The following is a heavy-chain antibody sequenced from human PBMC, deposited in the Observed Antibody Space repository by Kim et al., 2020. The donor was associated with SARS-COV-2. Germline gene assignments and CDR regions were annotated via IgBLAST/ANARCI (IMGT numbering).Heavy chain of an antibody. V-gene: IGHV1-3*01. CDR2: VNAAADKT. Sequence: ASVKVSCKASGYTFKSYPIHWLRQAPGQRLEWMGWVNAAADKTKYSQKFQGRVTITRDTSANTAYMHLSLPTSEDTALYYCARDMNPTVYDYLAHGTLVT. D-gene: IGHD4-4*01. CDR1: GYTFKSYP. J-gene: IGHJ4*01. CDR3: ARDMNPTVYDY.